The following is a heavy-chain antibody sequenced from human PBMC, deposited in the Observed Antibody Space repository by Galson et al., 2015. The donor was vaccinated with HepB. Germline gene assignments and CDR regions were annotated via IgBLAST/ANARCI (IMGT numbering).Heavy chain of an antibody. V-gene: IGHV3-33*05. CDR3: AKEMSGNGWYSWRGDFDY. J-gene: IGHJ4*02. CDR1: GFSFSDYG. CDR2: IVHDGSNK. D-gene: IGHD6-19*01. Sequence: SLRLSCAASGFSFSDYGMHWVRQAPGKGLEWVAVIVHDGSNKYYADSVKGRFTVSRDNSKNTLYLQMDSLRAEDTAVYYCAKEMSGNGWYSWRGDFDYWGQGTLVTVSS.